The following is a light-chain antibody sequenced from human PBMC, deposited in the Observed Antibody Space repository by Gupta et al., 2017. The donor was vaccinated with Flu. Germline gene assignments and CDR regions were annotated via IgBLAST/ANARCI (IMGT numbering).Light chain of an antibody. Sequence: QPVVTQEPSFSVSPGRTVTLTCGLRSASVSTSYFPSWYQQTPGQPPRPLIYSTNSRSAGVPDRFSGSFGGNKAALTITGAQQDDESDYFCAPYMGSGIWVFGGGTKLTVL. CDR3: APYMGSGIWV. CDR1: SASVSTSYF. V-gene: IGLV8-61*01. CDR2: STN. J-gene: IGLJ3*02.